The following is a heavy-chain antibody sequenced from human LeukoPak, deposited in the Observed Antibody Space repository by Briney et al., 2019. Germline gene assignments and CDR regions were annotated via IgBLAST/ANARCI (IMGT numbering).Heavy chain of an antibody. CDR1: GFSVSNNY. Sequence: GGSLRLSCAASGFSVSNNYMSWVRQPPGKGLEWVSVIYTGGTTHHADSVKGRFTISRDNSKNTLYLQMNSLRVEDTAMYYCARGRESTNYYVDWGQGTLVTVSS. V-gene: IGHV3-53*01. D-gene: IGHD3-10*02. CDR3: ARGRESTNYYVD. J-gene: IGHJ4*02. CDR2: IYTGGTT.